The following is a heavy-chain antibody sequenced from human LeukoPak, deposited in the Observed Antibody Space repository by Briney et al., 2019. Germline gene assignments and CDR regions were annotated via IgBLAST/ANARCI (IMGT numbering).Heavy chain of an antibody. CDR3: ATEDLGVATITITY. CDR1: GGSISSYY. V-gene: IGHV4-4*07. J-gene: IGHJ4*02. Sequence: PSETLSLTCTVSGGSISSYYWSWIRQPAGKGLEWIGRIYTSGSTNYNPSLKSRVTMSVDTSKNQFSLKLSSVTAADTAVYYCATEDLGVATITITYWGQGTLVTVSS. D-gene: IGHD5-12*01. CDR2: IYTSGST.